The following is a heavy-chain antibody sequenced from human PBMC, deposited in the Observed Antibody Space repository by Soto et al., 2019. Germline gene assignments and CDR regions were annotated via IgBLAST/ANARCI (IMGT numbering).Heavy chain of an antibody. CDR2: ISYDGRNK. J-gene: IGHJ3*02. CDR3: ARDRGSSGWYDAFDI. CDR1: GFTFSSYG. D-gene: IGHD6-19*01. Sequence: PGGSLRLSSAASGFTFSSYGMHWVRQAPGKGLEWVAVISYDGRNKYYADSVKGRFTIPRDNSKNTLNLQMNSLRAEDTAVYYCARDRGSSGWYDAFDIWGQGTMVTVSS. V-gene: IGHV3-30*03.